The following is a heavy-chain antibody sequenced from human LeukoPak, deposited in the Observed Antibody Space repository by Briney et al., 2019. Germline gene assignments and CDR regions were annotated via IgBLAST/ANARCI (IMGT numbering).Heavy chain of an antibody. CDR1: GGSISSGDYY. CDR2: IYYSGST. CDR3: ARADAYCSSTSCYFRFDP. D-gene: IGHD2-2*01. Sequence: SETLSLTCTVSGGSISSGDYYWSWIRQPPGKGLEWIGYIYYSGSTYYNPSLKSRVTISVDTSKNQFSLKLNSVTAADTAVYYCARADAYCSSTSCYFRFDPWGQGTLVTVSS. J-gene: IGHJ5*02. V-gene: IGHV4-30-4*08.